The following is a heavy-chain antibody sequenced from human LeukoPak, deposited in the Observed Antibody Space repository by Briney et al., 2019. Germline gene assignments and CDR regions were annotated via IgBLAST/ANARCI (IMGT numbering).Heavy chain of an antibody. CDR1: GVSISSSSYL. CDR3: AAQLLVGAFDY. J-gene: IGHJ4*02. CDR2: IYYSGST. Sequence: PSETLSLTCGVSGVSISSSSYLWGWVRQHPGKGLECIGNIYYSGSTYYSPSLKSRVTISVDTSKNQFSLKLSSVTAADTAVYYCAAQLLVGAFDYWGQGTLVTVSS. V-gene: IGHV4-39*01. D-gene: IGHD1-26*01.